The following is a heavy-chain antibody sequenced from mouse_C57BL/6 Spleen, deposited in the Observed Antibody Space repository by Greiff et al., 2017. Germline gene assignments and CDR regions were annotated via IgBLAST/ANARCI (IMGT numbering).Heavy chain of an antibody. J-gene: IGHJ3*01. Sequence: VQLQQPGAELVMPGASVKLSCKASGYTFTSYCMHWVKQGPGQGLEWIGDIDPSDSYTNSNQNFKVKSTLTVDKSSSTAYMQLNKLTSEDSAVYDSATKGCAYWGQGTLVTVSA. CDR2: IDPSDSYT. CDR1: GYTFTSYC. V-gene: IGHV1-69*01. CDR3: ATKGCAY.